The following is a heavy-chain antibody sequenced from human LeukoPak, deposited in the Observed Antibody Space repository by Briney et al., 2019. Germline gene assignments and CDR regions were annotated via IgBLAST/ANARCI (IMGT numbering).Heavy chain of an antibody. CDR3: ARGKWLVYRNYYYGMDV. Sequence: GGSLRLSCAASGFTFSSYAMSWVRQAPGKGLEWVSAISGSGGSTYYADSVEGRFTISRDNSKNTLYLQMNSLRAEDTAVYYCARGKWLVYRNYYYGMDVWGQGTTVTVSS. J-gene: IGHJ6*02. CDR1: GFTFSSYA. CDR2: ISGSGGST. V-gene: IGHV3-23*01. D-gene: IGHD6-19*01.